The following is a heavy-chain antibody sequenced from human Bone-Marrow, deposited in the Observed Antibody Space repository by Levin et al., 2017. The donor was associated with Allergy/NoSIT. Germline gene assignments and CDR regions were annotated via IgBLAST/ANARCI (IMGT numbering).Heavy chain of an antibody. CDR2: ISSSSSYI. CDR1: GFTFSSYS. Sequence: PGGSLRLSCAASGFTFSSYSMNWVRQAPGKGLEWVSSISSSSSYIYYADSVKGRFTISRDNAKNSLYLQMNSLRAEDTAVYYCAREGQQLVGLFDYWGQGTLVTVSS. D-gene: IGHD6-13*01. V-gene: IGHV3-21*01. J-gene: IGHJ4*02. CDR3: AREGQQLVGLFDY.